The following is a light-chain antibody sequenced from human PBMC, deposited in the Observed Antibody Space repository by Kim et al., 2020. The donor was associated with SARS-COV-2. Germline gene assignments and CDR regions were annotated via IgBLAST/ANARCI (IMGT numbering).Light chain of an antibody. V-gene: IGKV3-15*01. CDR3: QQYYNWPRT. CDR1: QSVSSN. CDR2: GAS. Sequence: VSPGERATLSCRASQSVSSNLAWFQQKPGQAPRLLIYGASTRATGIPGRCSGSGSGTEFTLTISSLQSEDFAVYYCQQYYNWPRTFGQGTKVDIK. J-gene: IGKJ1*01.